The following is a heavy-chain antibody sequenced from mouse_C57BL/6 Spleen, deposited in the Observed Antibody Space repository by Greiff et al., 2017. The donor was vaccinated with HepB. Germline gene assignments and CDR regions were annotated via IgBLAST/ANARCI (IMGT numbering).Heavy chain of an antibody. CDR2: ISSGSSTI. J-gene: IGHJ4*01. CDR1: GFTFSDYG. Sequence: EVMLVESGGGLVKPGGSLKLSCAASGFTFSDYGMHWVRQAPEKGLEWVAYISSGSSTIYYADTVKGRFTISRDNAKNTLFLQMTSLRSEDTAMYYCARGYYGSEDAMDYWGQGTSVTVSS. V-gene: IGHV5-17*01. D-gene: IGHD1-1*01. CDR3: ARGYYGSEDAMDY.